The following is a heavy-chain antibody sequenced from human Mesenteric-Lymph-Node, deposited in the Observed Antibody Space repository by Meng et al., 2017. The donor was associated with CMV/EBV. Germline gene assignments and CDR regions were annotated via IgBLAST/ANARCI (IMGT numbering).Heavy chain of an antibody. J-gene: IGHJ4*02. V-gene: IGHV1-18*01. Sequence: SVPVSRQASGYTFTSYGISWVRQAPGQGLEWMGWISAYNGNTNYAQKLQGRVTMTTDTSTSTAYMEVRSLRSDDTAVYYCATITGTTLFDYWGQGTLVTVSS. CDR2: ISAYNGNT. CDR3: ATITGTTLFDY. D-gene: IGHD1-7*01. CDR1: GYTFTSYG.